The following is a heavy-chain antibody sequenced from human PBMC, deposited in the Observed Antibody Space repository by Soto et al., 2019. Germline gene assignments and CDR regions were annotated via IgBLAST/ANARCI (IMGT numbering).Heavy chain of an antibody. D-gene: IGHD3-22*01. J-gene: IGHJ4*02. V-gene: IGHV1-3*01. CDR1: GYTFPDYA. CDR2: INAGNGNT. CDR3: ARPKDYDDCLDL. Sequence: ASVKVSCKASGYTFPDYAIHWVRQAPGQRLEWMGWINAGNGNTKYSQKFQGRVTFTRDTSANTAYMELSSLISEDTAVYYCARPKDYDDCLDLWGQGTLVTVS.